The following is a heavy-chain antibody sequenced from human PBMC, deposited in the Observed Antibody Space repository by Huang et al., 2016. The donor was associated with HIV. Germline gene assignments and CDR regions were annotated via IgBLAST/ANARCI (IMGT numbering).Heavy chain of an antibody. Sequence: QLQLQESGPGQVKPSETLSLTCTVSGDFISSTNYYWGWIRQSPGKGLEWVGSVYKSGRTNYNPSLKSRVTLSVDTSRNQCSLRLNSVTAADTAVYYCASQHIGAAATWFWGRGTQVAVSS. J-gene: IGHJ4*02. V-gene: IGHV4-39*01. CDR3: ASQHIGAAATWF. CDR1: GDFISSTNYY. CDR2: VYKSGRT. D-gene: IGHD6-13*01.